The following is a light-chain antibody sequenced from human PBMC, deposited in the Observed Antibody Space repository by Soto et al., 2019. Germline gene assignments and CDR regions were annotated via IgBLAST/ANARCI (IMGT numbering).Light chain of an antibody. Sequence: QSALTQPRSVSGSPGQSVTISCTGTSSDVGGYNYVSWYQHHPGKAPKVMIYDVSKRPSGVPDRFSGSKSGNTASLTISGLQAEDEADYYCCSYAGSYTYVFGTGNKVTVL. CDR2: DVS. CDR3: CSYAGSYTYV. V-gene: IGLV2-11*01. CDR1: SSDVGGYNY. J-gene: IGLJ1*01.